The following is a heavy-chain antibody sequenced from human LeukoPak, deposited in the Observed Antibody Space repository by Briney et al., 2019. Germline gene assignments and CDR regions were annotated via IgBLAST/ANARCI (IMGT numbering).Heavy chain of an antibody. Sequence: ASVKVSCKASGYTLTNYGISWVRQAPAQGLEWVGWIRGDNGNTNYAQKFQGRVTVTADTSTSIAYMELRSLRSDDTAVYYCATYDFWSGLCAYWGQGTLVTVSS. D-gene: IGHD3-3*01. V-gene: IGHV1-18*04. CDR2: IRGDNGNT. CDR3: ATYDFWSGLCAY. CDR1: GYTLTNYG. J-gene: IGHJ4*02.